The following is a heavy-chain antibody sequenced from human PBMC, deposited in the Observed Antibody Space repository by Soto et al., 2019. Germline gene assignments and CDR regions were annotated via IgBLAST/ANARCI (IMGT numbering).Heavy chain of an antibody. D-gene: IGHD2-15*01. V-gene: IGHV1-18*01. CDR2: IYSKAGKM. Sequence: QVHLLQSGAEVQKPGASVKVSCKTSGYTFNDFGITWVRQAPGLGLEWLGWIYSKAGKMNFAPKFQNRVIMTTDTSTRPAFMELTSLTFDDSAIYFCARDIAFDIAYWGQGTLVTVS. CDR3: ARDIAFDIAY. J-gene: IGHJ4*02. CDR1: GYTFNDFG.